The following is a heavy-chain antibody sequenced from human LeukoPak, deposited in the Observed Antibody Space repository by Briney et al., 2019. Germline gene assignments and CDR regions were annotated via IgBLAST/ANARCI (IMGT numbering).Heavy chain of an antibody. CDR1: GYTFTGYY. V-gene: IGHV1-2*02. D-gene: IGHD3-3*01. Sequence: ASVKVSCKASGYTFTGYYMHWVRQAPGQGLEWMGWINPNSGGTNYAQKFQGRVTMTRDTSISTAYMDLSSLRSEDMAVYYCARGHYDFWSGEGDYFDYWGQGTLVTVSS. J-gene: IGHJ4*02. CDR3: ARGHYDFWSGEGDYFDY. CDR2: INPNSGGT.